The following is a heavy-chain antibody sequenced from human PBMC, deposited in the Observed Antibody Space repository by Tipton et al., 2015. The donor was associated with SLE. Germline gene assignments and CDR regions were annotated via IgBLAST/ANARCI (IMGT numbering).Heavy chain of an antibody. Sequence: SLRLSCAVSGFTFRSYWMSWVRQAPGKGLEWVANIKQDGSEKYYVDSVKGRFTISRDNAKNSLYLQMNSLRAEDTAVYYCARVVGWENIVLMVYASDAFDIWGQGTMVTVSS. V-gene: IGHV3-7*05. D-gene: IGHD2-8*01. CDR3: ARVVGWENIVLMVYASDAFDI. CDR2: IKQDGSEK. CDR1: GFTFRSYW. J-gene: IGHJ3*02.